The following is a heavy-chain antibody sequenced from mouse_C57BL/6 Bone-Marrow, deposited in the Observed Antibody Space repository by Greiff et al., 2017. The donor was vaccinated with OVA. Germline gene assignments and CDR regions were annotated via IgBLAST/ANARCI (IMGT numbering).Heavy chain of an antibody. J-gene: IGHJ3*01. D-gene: IGHD1-1*01. Sequence: QVQLQQPGAELVKPGASVKLSCKASGYTFTSYWMQWVKQRPGQGLEWIGEIDPSDSYTNYNQKFKGKATLTVDTSSSTAYMQLSSLTSEDSAVYYCARSGGLRGFAYWGQGTLVTVSA. CDR2: IDPSDSYT. CDR3: ARSGGLRGFAY. V-gene: IGHV1-50*01. CDR1: GYTFTSYW.